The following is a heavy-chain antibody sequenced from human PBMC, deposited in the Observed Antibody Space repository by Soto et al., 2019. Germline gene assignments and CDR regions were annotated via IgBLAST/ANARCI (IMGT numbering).Heavy chain of an antibody. Sequence: QVQLQESGPGLVKPSETLSLTCTLSGGSISSYYWSWIRQSPGKGQEWIGYIYHTGNTNYNPSLKSRVTISIDTSKNQFSLKLRSVTAADTAVYYCARGPTGNSFDPWGQGTLVTVSS. CDR3: ARGPTGNSFDP. J-gene: IGHJ5*02. CDR1: GGSISSYY. D-gene: IGHD1-1*01. CDR2: IYHTGNT. V-gene: IGHV4-59*01.